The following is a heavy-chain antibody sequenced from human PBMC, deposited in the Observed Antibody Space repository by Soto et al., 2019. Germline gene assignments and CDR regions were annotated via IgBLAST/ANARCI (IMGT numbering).Heavy chain of an antibody. CDR3: VKDRRDYGLGFDY. CDR1: GFTFSSYA. J-gene: IGHJ4*02. D-gene: IGHD4-17*01. CDR2: ISSNGGST. Sequence: PGGSLRLSCSASGFTFSSYAMHWVRQAPGKGLEYVSAISSNGGSTYYADSVKGRFTISRDNSKNTLYLQMSSLRAEDTAVYYCVKDRRDYGLGFDYWGQGTLVTVSS. V-gene: IGHV3-64D*06.